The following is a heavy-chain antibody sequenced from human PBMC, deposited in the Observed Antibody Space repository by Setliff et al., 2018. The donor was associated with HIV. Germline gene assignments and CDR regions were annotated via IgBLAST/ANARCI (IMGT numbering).Heavy chain of an antibody. V-gene: IGHV3-53*01. CDR1: GFTFTDYI. CDR3: AKAQKDLMTTMIITGYYFDY. J-gene: IGHJ4*02. Sequence: PGGSLRLSCAGSGFTFTDYIMHWVRQVPGKGLEWVSVIYSGGSTYYADSVKGRFTISRDNSKNTLYLQMNSLRAEDTAVYYCAKAQKDLMTTMIITGYYFDYWGQGTLVTVSS. CDR2: IYSGGST. D-gene: IGHD4-17*01.